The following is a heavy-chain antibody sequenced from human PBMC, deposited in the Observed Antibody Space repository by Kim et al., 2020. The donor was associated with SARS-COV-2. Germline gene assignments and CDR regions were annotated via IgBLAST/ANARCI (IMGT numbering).Heavy chain of an antibody. Sequence: GGSLRLSCAASGFTVSSNYMTWVRQPPGKGLEWVSVIYSGGGTYYADSVKGRFTISRDTFKNILYLQMNGLRAEDTAMYYCARDDVKTTVDYWGQGTLVTVSS. J-gene: IGHJ4*02. D-gene: IGHD4-17*01. V-gene: IGHV3-53*01. CDR1: GFTVSSNY. CDR3: ARDDVKTTVDY. CDR2: IYSGGGT.